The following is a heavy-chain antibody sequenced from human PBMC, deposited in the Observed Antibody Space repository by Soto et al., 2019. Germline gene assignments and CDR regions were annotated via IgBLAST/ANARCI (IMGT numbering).Heavy chain of an antibody. J-gene: IGHJ6*02. CDR1: GYTFTDYY. CDR2: INPNSGDT. D-gene: IGHD3-22*01. V-gene: IGHV1-2*06. CDR3: ARDWYYYDSSGYSKPVWYYYYGMDV. Sequence: QVQLVQSGAEVKKPGASVKVSCKASGYTFTDYYMHWVRQAPGQGLEWMGRINPNSGDTSFAPKFQGRVTMTRDTSITTAYMERSRLRSDDTAVYYCARDWYYYDSSGYSKPVWYYYYGMDVWGQGTTVTVSS.